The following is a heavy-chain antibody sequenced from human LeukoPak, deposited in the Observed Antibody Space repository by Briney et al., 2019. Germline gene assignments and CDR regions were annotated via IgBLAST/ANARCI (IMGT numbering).Heavy chain of an antibody. CDR3: ARVRWGEPFDY. V-gene: IGHV3-66*01. CDR1: GFTVSSNY. J-gene: IGHJ4*02. CDR2: IYSGGST. Sequence: PGGSLRLSCAASGFTVSSNYMSWVRQGPGKGLEWVSIIYSGGSTYYADSVRGRFTISRDNSENTLYLQMNSLRAEDTAVYYCARVRWGEPFDYWGQGTLVTVSS. D-gene: IGHD3-16*01.